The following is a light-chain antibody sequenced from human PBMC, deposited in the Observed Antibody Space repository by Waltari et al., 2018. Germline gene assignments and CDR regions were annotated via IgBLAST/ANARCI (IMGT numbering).Light chain of an antibody. J-gene: IGLJ2*01. Sequence: QSALTQPRSVSGSPGQSVPISCTGTSSDVGGYNYVPWYQQHPGKAPKLMIYDVSKRPSGVPDRFSGSKSGNTASLTISGLQAEDEAEYYCCSYAGSYTLVFGGGTKLTVL. CDR1: SSDVGGYNY. CDR3: CSYAGSYTLV. V-gene: IGLV2-11*01. CDR2: DVS.